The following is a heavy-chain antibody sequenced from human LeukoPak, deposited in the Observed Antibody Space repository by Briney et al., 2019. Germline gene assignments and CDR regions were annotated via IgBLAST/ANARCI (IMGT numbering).Heavy chain of an antibody. Sequence: QPGRSLRLSCAASGFSFNSYAMHWVRQAPGKGLEWVADIWYDGSNKYYADSVKGQFTISRDNSKNTLYLQMNSLTAEDTAVYYCARVNAPYGSGSVYGMDVWGQGTTVTVSS. V-gene: IGHV3-33*08. CDR2: IWYDGSNK. CDR3: ARVNAPYGSGSVYGMDV. CDR1: GFSFNSYA. J-gene: IGHJ6*02. D-gene: IGHD3-10*01.